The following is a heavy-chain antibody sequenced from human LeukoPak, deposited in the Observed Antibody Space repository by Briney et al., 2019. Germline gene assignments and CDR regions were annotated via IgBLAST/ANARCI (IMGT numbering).Heavy chain of an antibody. D-gene: IGHD6-25*01. CDR3: ARDRHVAAAGYYLDY. J-gene: IGHJ4*02. V-gene: IGHV3-7*01. Sequence: GGSLRLSCAASGFTFSSYWMSWVRQAPGKGLEWVANIKQDGSEKYYVDSVKGRFTISRDNSKNTLYLQMNSLRVEDTAVYYCARDRHVAAAGYYLDYWGQGTLVTVSS. CDR2: IKQDGSEK. CDR1: GFTFSSYW.